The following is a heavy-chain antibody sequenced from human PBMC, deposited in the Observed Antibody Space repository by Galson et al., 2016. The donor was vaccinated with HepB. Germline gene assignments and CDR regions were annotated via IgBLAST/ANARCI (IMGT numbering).Heavy chain of an antibody. D-gene: IGHD6-19*01. CDR3: ATGIVVAGKMYYHYMDV. V-gene: IGHV4-59*05. CDR2: IYHTEST. Sequence: SETLSLTCTVSGVSISSYYWSWFRQPPGRGLEWIGSIYHTESTNYNPSLESRVTISVDTAKNHLTLSLNSVTAADTAVYYCATGIVVAGKMYYHYMDVWGKGTSVTVSS. CDR1: GVSISSYY. J-gene: IGHJ6*03.